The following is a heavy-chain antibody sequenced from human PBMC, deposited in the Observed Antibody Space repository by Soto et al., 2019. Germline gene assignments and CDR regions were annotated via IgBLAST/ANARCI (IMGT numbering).Heavy chain of an antibody. V-gene: IGHV1-69*12. Sequence: QVQLVQSGAEVKKPGSSVKVSCKASGGTFRTSAISWVRQAPGQGLEWVGGIMPVFRRPKYGQNFQGRVTITADESTSTAYMELSSLKSDDTAVYYCARDKDRLQLGGNYYYILDVWGQGTAVTVSS. CDR3: ARDKDRLQLGGNYYYILDV. D-gene: IGHD1-1*01. J-gene: IGHJ6*02. CDR1: GGTFRTSA. CDR2: IMPVFRRP.